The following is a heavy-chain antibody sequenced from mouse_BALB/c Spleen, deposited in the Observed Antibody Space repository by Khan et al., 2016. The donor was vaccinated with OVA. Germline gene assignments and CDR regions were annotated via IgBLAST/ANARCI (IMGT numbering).Heavy chain of an antibody. J-gene: IGHJ3*01. CDR2: VSTNYGDA. CDR1: GYTFTDFP. Sequence: QVQLQQSGAELVRPGVSLKISCKGSGYTFTDFPMHWVKQSHAKNLEWIGVVSTNYGDATYNQKFTGKATLTVDKSSSTAYMELARLTYEDSAIYYVARGGGGDRFAYWGQGTLVTVSA. V-gene: IGHV1S137*01. CDR3: ARGGGGDRFAY.